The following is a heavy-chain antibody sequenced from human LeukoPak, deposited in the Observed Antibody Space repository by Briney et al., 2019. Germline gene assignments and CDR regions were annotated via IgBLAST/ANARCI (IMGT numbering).Heavy chain of an antibody. V-gene: IGHV1-2*02. Sequence: GASVKVSCKGSGYSFTNYGVSWVRQAPGQGLEWMGWINPNSDDTSFAQRFQGRVTMTRDTSISTAYMELSRLRSDDTAVYYCARGKEAGRLFEDWGQGTLVTVSS. CDR1: GYSFTNYG. CDR2: INPNSDDT. CDR3: ARGKEAGRLFED. J-gene: IGHJ4*02. D-gene: IGHD6-19*01.